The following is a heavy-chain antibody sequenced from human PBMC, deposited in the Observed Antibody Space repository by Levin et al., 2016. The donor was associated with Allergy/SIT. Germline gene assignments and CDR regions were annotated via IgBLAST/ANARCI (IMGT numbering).Heavy chain of an antibody. CDR3: ARGRLYYYYDSSGYYPRTPGEPEYFQH. Sequence: WIRQPPGKGLEWIGEINHSGSTNYNPSLKSRVTISVDTSKNQFSLKLSSVTAADTAVYYCARGRLYYYYDSSGYYPRTPGEPEYFQHWGQGTLVTVSS. CDR2: INHSGST. J-gene: IGHJ1*01. V-gene: IGHV4-34*01. D-gene: IGHD3-22*01.